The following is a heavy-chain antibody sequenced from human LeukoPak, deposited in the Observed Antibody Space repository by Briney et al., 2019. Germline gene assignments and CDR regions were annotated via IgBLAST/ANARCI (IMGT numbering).Heavy chain of an antibody. V-gene: IGHV1-3*01. CDR2: IHPGSGRT. CDR1: GSSFTTHA. J-gene: IGHJ4*02. D-gene: IGHD1-26*01. Sequence: ASVKVSCKISGSSFTTHAVHWLRRAPGHRPEWMGWIHPGSGRTKISEKLQGRVTLTSDTSANTVDMELSRLRSDDTAVYYCATSPGAIVGDTYFDYWGQGTLVTVSS. CDR3: ATSPGAIVGDTYFDY.